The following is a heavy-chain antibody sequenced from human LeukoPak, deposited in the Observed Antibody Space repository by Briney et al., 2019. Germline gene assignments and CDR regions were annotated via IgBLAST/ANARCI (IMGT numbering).Heavy chain of an antibody. CDR1: GGSFSGYY. Sequence: PSETPSLTCAVYGGSFSGYYWSWIRQPPGKGLEWIGEINHSGSTNYNPSLKSRVTISVDTSKNQFSLKLSSVTAADTAVYYCARIAAAGTTGFDYWGQGTLVTVSS. V-gene: IGHV4-34*01. CDR2: INHSGST. CDR3: ARIAAAGTTGFDY. D-gene: IGHD6-13*01. J-gene: IGHJ4*02.